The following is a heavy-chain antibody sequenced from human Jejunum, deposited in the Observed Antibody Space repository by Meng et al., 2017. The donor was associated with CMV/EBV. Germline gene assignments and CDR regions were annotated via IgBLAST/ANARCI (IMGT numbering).Heavy chain of an antibody. V-gene: IGHV3-30*02. CDR2: IRFDGSNK. D-gene: IGHD5-24*01. CDR1: ACMFTSCE. J-gene: IGHJ4*02. Sequence: ACMFTSCEMHWVGQDARKGREWVAYIRFDGSNKFYEDDVAGRFTISRDNSKNTVYLQMNSLRGEDTAVYYCAKIPDPADGPRDDYWGQGTLVTVSS. CDR3: AKIPDPADGPRDDY.